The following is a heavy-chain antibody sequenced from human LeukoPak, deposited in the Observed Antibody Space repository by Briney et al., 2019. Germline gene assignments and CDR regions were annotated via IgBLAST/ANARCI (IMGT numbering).Heavy chain of an antibody. D-gene: IGHD1-26*01. V-gene: IGHV3-74*01. J-gene: IGHJ4*02. CDR3: ARSLKRELLRTYFDS. CDR2: ISSDGSHT. Sequence: GGSLRLSCAASGFTFSSYWMHWVRQAPGKGLVWVSRISSDGSHTFHADSVKGRFAMSRDSAKNSLYLQMNSLRAEDTALYYCARSLKRELLRTYFDSWGQGTLVTVSS. CDR1: GFTFSSYW.